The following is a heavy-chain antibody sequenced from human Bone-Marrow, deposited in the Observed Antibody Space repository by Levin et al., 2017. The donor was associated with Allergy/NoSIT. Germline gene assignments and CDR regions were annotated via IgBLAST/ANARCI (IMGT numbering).Heavy chain of an antibody. CDR1: GGSISSSSYY. CDR3: ARDMTVDGYNEEGAFDS. J-gene: IGHJ3*02. D-gene: IGHD5-24*01. V-gene: IGHV4-39*07. Sequence: SQTLSLTCTVSGGSISSSSYYWGWIRQPPGKGLEWIGSIYYSGSTYYNPSLKSRVTISVDTSKNQFSLKLSSVTAADTAVYYCARDMTVDGYNEEGAFDSWGQGTMVTVSS. CDR2: IYYSGST.